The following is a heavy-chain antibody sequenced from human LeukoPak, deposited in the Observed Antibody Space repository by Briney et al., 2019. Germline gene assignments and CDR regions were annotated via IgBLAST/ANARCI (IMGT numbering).Heavy chain of an antibody. Sequence: SETLSLTCTVSGGSISSYYWSWIRQPPGKGLEWIGYIYYSGSTNYNPHLKSRVTISVDTSKNQFSLKLSSVPAADTAVYYCARDSIIFEEMEYYYGMDVWGQGTTVTVSS. D-gene: IGHD3/OR15-3a*01. CDR3: ARDSIIFEEMEYYYGMDV. CDR2: IYYSGST. V-gene: IGHV4-59*01. CDR1: GGSISSYY. J-gene: IGHJ6*02.